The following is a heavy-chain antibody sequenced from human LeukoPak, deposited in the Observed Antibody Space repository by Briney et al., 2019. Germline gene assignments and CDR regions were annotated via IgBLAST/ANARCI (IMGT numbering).Heavy chain of an antibody. V-gene: IGHV1-69*05. CDR3: ATDPQDAFDI. J-gene: IGHJ3*02. CDR2: IIPIFGTA. Sequence: SVKVSCKASGGTFSSYAISWVRQAPGQGLEWMGGIIPIFGTANYAQKFQGRVTITTDESTSTAYMELSSLRSEDTAVYYCATDPQDAFDIWGQGTMVTVSS. CDR1: GGTFSSYA.